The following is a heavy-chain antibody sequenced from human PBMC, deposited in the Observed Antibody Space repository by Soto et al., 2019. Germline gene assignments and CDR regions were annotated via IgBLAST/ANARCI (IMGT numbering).Heavy chain of an antibody. CDR1: GFTVSSNY. CDR2: IYSDGST. J-gene: IGHJ4*02. V-gene: IGHV3-66*01. Sequence: GGSLRLSCAASGFTVSSNYMSWVRQAPGKGLEWVSIIYSDGSTYYVDSVKGRFTISRDNSKNTLFLQVNSLRVEDTAVYYCARFQTPVTSLGPFDYWGQGALVTVSS. D-gene: IGHD4-17*01. CDR3: ARFQTPVTSLGPFDY.